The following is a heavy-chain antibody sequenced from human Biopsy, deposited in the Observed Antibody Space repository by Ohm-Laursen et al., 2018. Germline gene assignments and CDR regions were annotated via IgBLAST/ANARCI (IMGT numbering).Heavy chain of an antibody. J-gene: IGHJ4*02. CDR3: ARAGPYYSDF. V-gene: IGHV3-23*01. Sequence: SLRLSRAASGFTFTNYTMNWVRQAPGKGLECVSSIGSDARSTLYADSVQGRFTISRDNSKNTLYLQIDNLRAEDTALYYCARAGPYYSDFWGQGTLVTVSS. CDR2: IGSDARST. CDR1: GFTFTNYT.